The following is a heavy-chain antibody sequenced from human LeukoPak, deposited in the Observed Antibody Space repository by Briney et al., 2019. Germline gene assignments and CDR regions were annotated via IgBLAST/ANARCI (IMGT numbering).Heavy chain of an antibody. J-gene: IGHJ2*01. CDR2: IWYDGSNK. CDR1: GFTFSGYP. D-gene: IGHD4-17*01. Sequence: GVSLRLSCAASGFTFSGYPIHWVRQAPGKGLEWVAVIWYDGSNKYYADSVKGRFTISRDNSKNTLYLQMNSLRAEDTAVYYCARDRGDYGDYAPFDLWGRGTLVTVSS. CDR3: ARDRGDYGDYAPFDL. V-gene: IGHV3-33*01.